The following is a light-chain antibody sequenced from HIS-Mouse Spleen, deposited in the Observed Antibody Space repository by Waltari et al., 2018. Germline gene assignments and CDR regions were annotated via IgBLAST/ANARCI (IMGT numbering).Light chain of an antibody. Sequence: DIVMTQPPATLSVSPGERATLSCRASQSVRSNLAWHQQKPGQAPRLLIYGASSRATGIPARFSGSVSGTEFTLTISSLQSEDFAVYYCQQYNNWPLTFGGGTKVEIK. V-gene: IGKV3-15*01. CDR1: QSVRSN. CDR2: GAS. CDR3: QQYNNWPLT. J-gene: IGKJ4*01.